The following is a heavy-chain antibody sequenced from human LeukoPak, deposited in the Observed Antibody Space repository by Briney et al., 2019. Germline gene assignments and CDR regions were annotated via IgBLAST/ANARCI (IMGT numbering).Heavy chain of an antibody. CDR1: GGSFSGYY. J-gene: IGHJ4*02. CDR2: INHSGST. Sequence: SETLSLTCAVYGGSFSGYYWSWIRQPPGKGLEWIGEINHSGSTNYNPPLKSRVTISVDTSKNQFSLKLSSVTAADTAVYYCARAGGSCDYWGQGALVTVSS. D-gene: IGHD1-26*01. CDR3: ARAGGSCDY. V-gene: IGHV4-34*01.